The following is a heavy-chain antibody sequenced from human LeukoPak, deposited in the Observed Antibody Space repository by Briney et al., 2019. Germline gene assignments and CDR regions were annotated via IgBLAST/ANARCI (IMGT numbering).Heavy chain of an antibody. D-gene: IGHD6-19*01. CDR1: GYTFTSYG. Sequence: ASVKVSCKASGYTFTSYGISWVRQAPGQGLEWMGWISAYNGNTNYAQKLQGRVTMTTDTSTSTAYMELRSLRSDDTAVYYCARVPGYSSGWYVVFFDYWGQGTLVTVSP. CDR2: ISAYNGNT. CDR3: ARVPGYSSGWYVVFFDY. V-gene: IGHV1-18*01. J-gene: IGHJ4*02.